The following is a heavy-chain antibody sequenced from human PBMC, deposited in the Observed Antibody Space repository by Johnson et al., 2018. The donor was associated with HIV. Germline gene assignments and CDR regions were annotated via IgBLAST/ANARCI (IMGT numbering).Heavy chain of an antibody. CDR2: ISYDGSNK. Sequence: QVQLVESGGGVVQPGRSLRLSCAASGFTFSSYGMHWVRQAPGKGLEWVAVISYDGSNKYYADSVKGRFTISRDNSKNTLYLQMNSLRAEDTAVYYCARSRGGYYYDSSGVRGAVDIWGQGTMVTVSS. J-gene: IGHJ3*02. D-gene: IGHD3-22*01. V-gene: IGHV3-30*03. CDR3: ARSRGGYYYDSSGVRGAVDI. CDR1: GFTFSSYG.